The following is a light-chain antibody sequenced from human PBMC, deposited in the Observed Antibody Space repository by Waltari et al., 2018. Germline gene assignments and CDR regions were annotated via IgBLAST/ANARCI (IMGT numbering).Light chain of an antibody. J-gene: IGLJ1*01. V-gene: IGLV1-47*01. Sequence: QSVLAQPPSASGTPGQRVTISCSGSTSNIGSNYVYWYQQLPGTAPKLLIYRNNGRPSGVPDLFSGSKSGTSASLAISGLRSEDEADYYCAAWDDSLSGCYVFGTGTKVTVL. CDR1: TSNIGSNY. CDR2: RNN. CDR3: AAWDDSLSGCYV.